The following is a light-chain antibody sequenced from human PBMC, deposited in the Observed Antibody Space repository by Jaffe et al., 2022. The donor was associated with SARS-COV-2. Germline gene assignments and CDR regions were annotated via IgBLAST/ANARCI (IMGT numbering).Light chain of an antibody. CDR2: QDA. CDR1: TLGDKY. CDR3: QAWDYSTAV. V-gene: IGLV3-1*01. J-gene: IGLJ7*01. Sequence: SFELTQPPSVSVSPGQTASITCSGDTLGDKYASWYQQKPGQSPILVIYQDAKRPSGIPERFSGSNSGNTATLTISGAQAMDEADYYCQAWDYSTAVFGGGTQLTVL.